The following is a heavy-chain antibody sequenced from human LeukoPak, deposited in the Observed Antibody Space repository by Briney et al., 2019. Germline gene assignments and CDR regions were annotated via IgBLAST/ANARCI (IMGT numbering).Heavy chain of an antibody. CDR3: AKDLSSGEGFDY. J-gene: IGHJ4*02. CDR2: ISYDGSNK. D-gene: IGHD6-19*01. CDR1: GFTFNSYG. V-gene: IGHV3-30*18. Sequence: PGRSLRLSCAASGFTFNSYGMHWVRQAPGKGLEWVAVISYDGSNKYYADSVKGRFTISRDNSRNTLYLQMNSLRAEDTAVYYCAKDLSSGEGFDYWGQGTLVTVSS.